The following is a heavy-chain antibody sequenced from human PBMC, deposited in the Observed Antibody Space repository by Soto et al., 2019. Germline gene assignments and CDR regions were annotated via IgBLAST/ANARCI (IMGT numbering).Heavy chain of an antibody. CDR1: GGSISSGTYS. V-gene: IGHV4-31*11. CDR3: ARDPGTGYSSSWGYYYYGMDV. CDR2: IYNSGST. D-gene: IGHD6-13*01. J-gene: IGHJ6*02. Sequence: SETLSLTCAVSGGSISSGTYSWTWIRQHPGKGLEWIGYIYNSGSTYYNPSLKSRVTISVDTSKNQFSLKLSSVTAADTAVYYCARDPGTGYSSSWGYYYYGMDVWGQGTTVTVSS.